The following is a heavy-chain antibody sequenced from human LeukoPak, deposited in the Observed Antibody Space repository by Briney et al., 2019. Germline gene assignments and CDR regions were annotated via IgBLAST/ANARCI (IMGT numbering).Heavy chain of an antibody. Sequence: SETLSLTCTVSGGSISSSSYYWGWIRQPPGKGLEWIGSIYYSESTYYNPSLKSRVTISVDTSKNQFSLKLSSVTAADTAVYYCARLRVVRGVIIRDFDYWGQGTLVTVSS. V-gene: IGHV4-39*01. D-gene: IGHD3-10*01. CDR2: IYYSEST. CDR3: ARLRVVRGVIIRDFDY. CDR1: GGSISSSSYY. J-gene: IGHJ4*02.